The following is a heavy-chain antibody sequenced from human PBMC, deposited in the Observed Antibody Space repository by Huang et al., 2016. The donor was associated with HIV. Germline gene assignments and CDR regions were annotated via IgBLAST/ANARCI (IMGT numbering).Heavy chain of an antibody. Sequence: VESGGRLVQPGGSIRLSCVGSTFPLGAYWMSWVRQLPGKGLEWVANIKQDESEKYYVESVKGRFNISRDNAKKVLFLEMNNVRVEDTATYYCATKTAAMDIWGQGTTVTVS. CDR1: TFPLGAYW. CDR3: ATKTAAMDI. D-gene: IGHD1-7*01. V-gene: IGHV3-7*01. J-gene: IGHJ6*02. CDR2: IKQDESEK.